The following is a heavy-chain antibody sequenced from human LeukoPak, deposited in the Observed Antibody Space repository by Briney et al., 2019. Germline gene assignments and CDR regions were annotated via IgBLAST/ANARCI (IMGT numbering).Heavy chain of an antibody. D-gene: IGHD6-13*01. Sequence: SETLSLTCTVTGGSISSGSYYWSWIRQPAGKGLEWIGRIYTSGSTNYNPSLKSRVTISVDTSKNQFSLKLSSVTAADTAVYYCARGNHRPYSSSFALDYWGQGTLVTVSS. CDR1: GGSISSGSYY. CDR3: ARGNHRPYSSSFALDY. V-gene: IGHV4-61*02. J-gene: IGHJ4*02. CDR2: IYTSGST.